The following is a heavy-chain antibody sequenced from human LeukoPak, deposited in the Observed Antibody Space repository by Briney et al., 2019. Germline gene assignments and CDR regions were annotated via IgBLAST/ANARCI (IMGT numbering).Heavy chain of an antibody. J-gene: IGHJ4*02. V-gene: IGHV4-34*01. CDR2: INHSGST. D-gene: IGHD6-13*01. CDR3: ARGRIAAAGPRGDY. CDR1: GGSFSGYY. Sequence: SETLSLTCAVYGGSFSGYYWSWIRQPPGKGLEWIGEINHSGSTNYNPSLKSRVTISVDTSKNQFSLKLSSVTAADTAVYYCARGRIAAAGPRGDYWGQGTLVTVSS.